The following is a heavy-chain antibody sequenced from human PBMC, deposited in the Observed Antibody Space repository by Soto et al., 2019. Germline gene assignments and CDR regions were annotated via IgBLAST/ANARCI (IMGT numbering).Heavy chain of an antibody. Sequence: ASVKVSCKASGYTFTSYDVNWVRLAPGQGLEWMGWMNPNSGSTDYAQKFQGRVTMTRNISISTAYMELSSLRSEDTAVYYCASRVGATSLDFDYWGQGTLVTVSS. CDR1: GYTFTSYD. D-gene: IGHD1-26*01. J-gene: IGHJ4*02. V-gene: IGHV1-8*01. CDR2: MNPNSGST. CDR3: ASRVGATSLDFDY.